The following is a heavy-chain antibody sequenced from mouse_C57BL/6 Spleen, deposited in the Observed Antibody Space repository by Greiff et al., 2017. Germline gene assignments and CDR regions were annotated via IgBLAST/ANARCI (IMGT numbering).Heavy chain of an antibody. Sequence: EVQRVESGAELVRPGASVKLSCTASGFNIKDDYMHWVKQRPEQGLEWIGWIDPENGDTEYASKFQGKATITADTSSNTAYLQLSSLTSEDTAVYYCTTRPFDYWGQGTTLTVSS. CDR1: GFNIKDDY. V-gene: IGHV14-4*01. J-gene: IGHJ2*01. CDR3: TTRPFDY. CDR2: IDPENGDT.